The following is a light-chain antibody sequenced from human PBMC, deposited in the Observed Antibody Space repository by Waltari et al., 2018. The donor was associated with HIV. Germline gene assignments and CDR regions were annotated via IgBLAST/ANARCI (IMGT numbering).Light chain of an antibody. V-gene: IGKV1-33*01. CDR1: QDISNY. J-gene: IGKJ4*01. CDR2: DAS. CDR3: QQYDNVPPT. Sequence: DIQMTQSPSSLSASVGDRVTITCQASQDISNYLNWYQQKPGKAPKLLIFDASNLETGVPSRLSGSGSGTDFTFTSSSLQPEDIATYYCQQYDNVPPTFGGGTKVEIK.